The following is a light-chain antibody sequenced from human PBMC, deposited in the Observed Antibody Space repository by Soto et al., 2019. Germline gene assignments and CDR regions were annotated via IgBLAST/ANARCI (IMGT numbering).Light chain of an antibody. J-gene: IGLJ3*02. V-gene: IGLV2-14*01. CDR2: EVR. CDR3: SSYTSSSTLGV. Sequence: QSALTQPASVSGSPGQSITISCTGTSSDVGAYNYVSWYQQYPGKAPKVIIFEVRKRPSGVSNRFSGSKSGNTASLTISGLQAEDEADYYCSSYTSSSTLGVFGGGTKVTVL. CDR1: SSDVGAYNY.